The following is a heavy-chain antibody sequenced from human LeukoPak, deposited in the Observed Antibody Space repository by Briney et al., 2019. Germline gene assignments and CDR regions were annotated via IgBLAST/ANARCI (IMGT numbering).Heavy chain of an antibody. V-gene: IGHV1-2*02. CDR1: GYTFTCYY. CDR3: ARASLVISSVAARPRFLLY. CDR2: INPNSGGT. J-gene: IGHJ4*02. Sequence: GASVKVSCKASGYTFTCYYMHWVRQAPGKGLEWRGWINPNSGGTNYAQKFQGRVTMTRDTSISTAYMELSRLRSDDTAVYYCARASLVISSVAARPRFLLYWGQGALVTVSS. D-gene: IGHD6-6*01.